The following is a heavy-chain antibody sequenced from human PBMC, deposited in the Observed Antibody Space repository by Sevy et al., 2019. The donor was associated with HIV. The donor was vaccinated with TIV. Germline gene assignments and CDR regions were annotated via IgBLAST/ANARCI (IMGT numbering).Heavy chain of an antibody. CDR3: ARGEWGGVNY. Sequence: GGSLRLSCAASGFTFSTYEMNWVRQAPGKGLEWVSYISSSGSTIYYADSVKRRFTISRDNAKKSLYLQMNSLRAEDTAVSYCARGEWGGVNYWGQGTLVTVSS. V-gene: IGHV3-48*03. CDR2: ISSSGSTI. D-gene: IGHD3-16*01. CDR1: GFTFSTYE. J-gene: IGHJ4*02.